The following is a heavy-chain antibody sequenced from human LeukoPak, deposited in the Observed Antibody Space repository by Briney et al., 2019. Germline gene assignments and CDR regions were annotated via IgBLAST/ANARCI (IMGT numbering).Heavy chain of an antibody. V-gene: IGHV5-51*01. D-gene: IGHD3-10*01. CDR2: IYPGDSDT. J-gene: IGHJ4*02. CDR1: GYSFTSYW. CDR3: ATLVGYGSFFDY. Sequence: GASLKISCKGSGYSFTSYWIGWVRHVPGEVVEYMGIIYPGDSDTRYSPSFQGQVTISADKSISTAYLQWSSLKASDTAMYYCATLVGYGSFFDYWGQGTLVTVSS.